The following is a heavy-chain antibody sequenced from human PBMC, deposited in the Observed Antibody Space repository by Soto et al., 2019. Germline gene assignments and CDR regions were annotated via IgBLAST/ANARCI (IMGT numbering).Heavy chain of an antibody. CDR3: ARGRSYGDYFDY. D-gene: IGHD1-26*01. J-gene: IGHJ4*02. V-gene: IGHV3-33*01. Sequence: QVQLVESGGGVVQPGRSLRLSCAASGFTFSSYGMHRVRQAPGKGLEWVAVIWYDGSNKYYADSVKGRFTISRDNSKNTLYLQMNSLRAEDTAVYYCARGRSYGDYFDYWGQGTLVTVSS. CDR2: IWYDGSNK. CDR1: GFTFSSYG.